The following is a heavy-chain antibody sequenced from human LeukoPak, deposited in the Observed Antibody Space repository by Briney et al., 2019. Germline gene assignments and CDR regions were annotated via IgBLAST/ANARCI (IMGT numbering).Heavy chain of an antibody. D-gene: IGHD3-9*01. CDR1: GYSFTSYW. CDR2: IDPSDSYT. V-gene: IGHV5-10-1*01. Sequence: GESLKISCKGSGYSFTSYWVSWVRQMPGKGLEWMGRIDPSDSYTNYSPSFQGHVTISADKSISTAYLQWSSLKASDTAMYYCARHSADYDILTGYQAVDAFDIWGQGTMVTVSS. CDR3: ARHSADYDILTGYQAVDAFDI. J-gene: IGHJ3*02.